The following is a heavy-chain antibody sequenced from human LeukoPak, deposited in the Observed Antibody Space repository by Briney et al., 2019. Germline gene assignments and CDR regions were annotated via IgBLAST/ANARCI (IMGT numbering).Heavy chain of an antibody. V-gene: IGHV1-46*01. D-gene: IGHD3-9*01. CDR1: GYTFTSYY. CDR2: INPSGGST. CDR3: ARDSDIYDILTGYNPPHFDY. J-gene: IGHJ4*02. Sequence: ASVKVSCKASGYTFTSYYMHWVRQAPGQGLEWMGIINPSGGSTSYAQKFQGRATMTRDTSTSTVYMELSSLRSEDTAVYYCARDSDIYDILTGYNPPHFDYWGQGTLVTVSS.